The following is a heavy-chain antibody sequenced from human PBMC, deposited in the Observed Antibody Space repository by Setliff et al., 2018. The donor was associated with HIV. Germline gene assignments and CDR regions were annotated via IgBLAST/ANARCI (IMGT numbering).Heavy chain of an antibody. V-gene: IGHV3-21*04. CDR3: AKSNANWFDL. CDR2: ISGSGTYT. Sequence: GGSLRLSCAASGFTFSSYSMNWVRQAPGKGLEWVSSISGSGTYTHYADSVRGRFTISRDNANNLLYMQLNTLRAEDTAMYYCAKSNANWFDLWGQGTLVTVPQ. D-gene: IGHD2-8*01. J-gene: IGHJ5*02. CDR1: GFTFSSYS.